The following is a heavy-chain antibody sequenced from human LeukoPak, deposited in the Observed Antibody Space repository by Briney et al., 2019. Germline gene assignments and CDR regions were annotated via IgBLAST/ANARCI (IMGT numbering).Heavy chain of an antibody. D-gene: IGHD4-23*01. CDR2: IYWNDDK. J-gene: IGHJ4*02. Sequence: SGPTLVNPTQTLTLTCTFSGFSLSTSGVGVGWIRQPPGKALECLALIYWNDDKRYSPSLKSRLTITKDTSKNQVVLTMTNMDPVDTATYYCARTYGGNRGLDFDYWGQGTLVTVSS. CDR1: GFSLSTSGVG. V-gene: IGHV2-5*01. CDR3: ARTYGGNRGLDFDY.